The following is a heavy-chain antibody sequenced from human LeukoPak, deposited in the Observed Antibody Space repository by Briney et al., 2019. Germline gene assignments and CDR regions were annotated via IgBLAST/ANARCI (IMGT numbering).Heavy chain of an antibody. D-gene: IGHD6-13*01. J-gene: IGHJ4*02. V-gene: IGHV4-4*07. Sequence: SETLSLTCTVSGGSISSYYWSWIRQPAGKGLEWIGRIYTSGSTNYNPSLKSRVTISVDTSKNQFSLKLSSVTAADTAVYYCARSLLYSSSWYHDYWGQGTLVTVSS. CDR1: GGSISSYY. CDR3: ARSLLYSSSWYHDY. CDR2: IYTSGST.